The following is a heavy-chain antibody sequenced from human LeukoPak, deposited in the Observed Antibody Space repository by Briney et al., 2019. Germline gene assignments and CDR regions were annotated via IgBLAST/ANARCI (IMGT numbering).Heavy chain of an antibody. V-gene: IGHV1-69*13. CDR1: GGTFSSYA. J-gene: IGHJ4*02. CDR2: IIPIFGTA. Sequence: ASVNVSCKASGGTFSSYAISWVRQAPGQGLEWMGGIIPIFGTANYAQKFQGRVTITADESTSTAYMELSSLRSEDTAVYYCARDIGEYYDFWSGYWYYFDYWGQGTLVTVSS. D-gene: IGHD3-3*01. CDR3: ARDIGEYYDFWSGYWYYFDY.